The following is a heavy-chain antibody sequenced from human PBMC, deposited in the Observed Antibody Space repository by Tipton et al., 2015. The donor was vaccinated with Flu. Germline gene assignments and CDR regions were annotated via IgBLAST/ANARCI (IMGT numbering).Heavy chain of an antibody. CDR3: ARDRGSYNIHLEYHYYYGMDV. CDR2: ISGYNGDT. Sequence: QLVQSGVEVKKPGASVKVSCKASGYTFTNFGITWVRQAPGQGLEWMGWISGYNGDTNYAEKLQGRVTMITDASTHTAYMELRSLKSDDTAMYYCARDRGSYNIHLEYHYYYGMDVWGQGTTVTVSS. CDR1: GYTFTNFG. D-gene: IGHD1-26*01. J-gene: IGHJ6*02. V-gene: IGHV1-18*01.